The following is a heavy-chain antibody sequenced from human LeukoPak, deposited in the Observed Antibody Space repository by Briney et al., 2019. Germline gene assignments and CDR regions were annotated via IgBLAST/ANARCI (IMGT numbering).Heavy chain of an antibody. CDR1: GYTFTSYD. V-gene: IGHV1-3*01. CDR3: ARDQVTTVTTPIGQKGAPFDY. J-gene: IGHJ4*02. Sequence: ASVKVSCKASGYTFTSYDINWVRQATGQGLEWMGWINAGNGNTKYSQKFQGRVTITRDTSASTAYMELSSLRSEDTAVYYCARDQVTTVTTPIGQKGAPFDYWGQGTLVTVSS. CDR2: INAGNGNT. D-gene: IGHD4-17*01.